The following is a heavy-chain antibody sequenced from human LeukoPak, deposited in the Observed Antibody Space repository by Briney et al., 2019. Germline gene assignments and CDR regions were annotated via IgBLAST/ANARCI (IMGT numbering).Heavy chain of an antibody. Sequence: GGSLRLSCAASGFTFSSYSMNWVRQAPGKGLEWVSSISSSSSYIYYADSVKGRFTISRDNAKNSLYLQINSLRAEDTAVYYCASSPPSSGYYIDYWGQGTLVTVSS. D-gene: IGHD3-22*01. CDR3: ASSPPSSGYYIDY. CDR1: GFTFSSYS. V-gene: IGHV3-21*01. CDR2: ISSSSSYI. J-gene: IGHJ4*02.